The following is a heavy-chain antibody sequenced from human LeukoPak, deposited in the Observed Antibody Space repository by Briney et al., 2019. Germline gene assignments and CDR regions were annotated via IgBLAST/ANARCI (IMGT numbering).Heavy chain of an antibody. CDR1: GFTFSSYA. CDR3: ARAGVQQQLVPVYFDY. J-gene: IGHJ4*02. V-gene: IGHV3-30-3*01. Sequence: GRSLRLSCAASGFTFSSYAMHWVRQAPGKGLEWVAVISYDGSNKYYADSVKGRFTISRDNSKNTLYLQMNSLRAEDTAVYYCARAGVQQQLVPVYFDYWGQGTLVTVSS. D-gene: IGHD6-13*01. CDR2: ISYDGSNK.